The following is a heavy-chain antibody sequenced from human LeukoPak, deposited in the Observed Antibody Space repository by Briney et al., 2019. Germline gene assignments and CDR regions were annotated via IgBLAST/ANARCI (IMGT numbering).Heavy chain of an antibody. J-gene: IGHJ4*02. D-gene: IGHD6-6*01. CDR3: AREKYSSSSTLDY. Sequence: SETLSLTCAVYGGSFSGYYWSLVRQPPGKGLEWIGEINHSGSTNYNPSLKSRVTISVDTSKNQFSLKLSSVTAADTAVYYCAREKYSSSSTLDYWGQGTLVTVSS. V-gene: IGHV4-34*01. CDR2: INHSGST. CDR1: GGSFSGYY.